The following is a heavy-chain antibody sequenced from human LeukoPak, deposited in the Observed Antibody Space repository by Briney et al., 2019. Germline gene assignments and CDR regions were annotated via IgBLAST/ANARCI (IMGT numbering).Heavy chain of an antibody. D-gene: IGHD3-3*01. CDR1: GGSFSGYY. CDR3: ARQNEWLGAFDI. V-gene: IGHV4-34*01. Sequence: PSETLSLTCAVYGGSFSGYYWSWIRQPPGKGLEWIGEINHSGSTNYNPSLKSRVTISVDTSKNQFSLKLSSVTAADTAVYYCARQNEWLGAFDIWGQGTMVTVSS. J-gene: IGHJ3*02. CDR2: INHSGST.